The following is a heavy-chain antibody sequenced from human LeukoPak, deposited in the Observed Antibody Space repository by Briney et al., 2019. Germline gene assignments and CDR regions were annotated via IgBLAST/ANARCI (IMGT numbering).Heavy chain of an antibody. Sequence: GGSLRLSCAASGFTFSSYWMSWVRQAPGKGLEWVANIKEDGSEKYYVDSVKGRFTISRDNAKNSLYLQMNSLRAEDTAVYYCARAKYYYGSGSYYDAFDIWGQGTMVTVSS. V-gene: IGHV3-7*01. CDR3: ARAKYYYGSGSYYDAFDI. D-gene: IGHD3-10*01. CDR2: IKEDGSEK. CDR1: GFTFSSYW. J-gene: IGHJ3*02.